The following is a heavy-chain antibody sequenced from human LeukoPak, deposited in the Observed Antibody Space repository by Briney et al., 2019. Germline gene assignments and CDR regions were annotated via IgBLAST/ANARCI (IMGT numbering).Heavy chain of an antibody. J-gene: IGHJ4*02. CDR1: GGSVSSGSYY. V-gene: IGHV4-61*01. D-gene: IGHD3-3*01. CDR2: IYYSGST. CDR3: ARGIDFWSRYPSGDY. Sequence: SETLSLTCTVSGGSVSSGSYYWSWIRQPPGKGLDWIGYIYYSGSTNYNPSLKSRVTISVDTSKNQFSLKLSSVTAADTAVYYCARGIDFWSRYPSGDYWGQGTLVTVSS.